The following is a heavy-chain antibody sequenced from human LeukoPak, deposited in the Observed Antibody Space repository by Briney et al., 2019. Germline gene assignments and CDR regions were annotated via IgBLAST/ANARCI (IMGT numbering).Heavy chain of an antibody. J-gene: IGHJ6*03. CDR1: GGSISSHH. V-gene: IGHV4-34*01. CDR3: AGAQAQDDFGDYGTGLSGYYSFYMDV. Sequence: PSETLLTCTVSGGSISSHHWSWIRQSPGKGLEWIGEIDVSGSTNYRPSLKSRVTISADTSKNQFSLRLNAVTVADAAVYYCAGAQAQDDFGDYGTGLSGYYSFYMDVWGKGTTVIVSS. CDR2: IDVSGST. D-gene: IGHD4-17*01.